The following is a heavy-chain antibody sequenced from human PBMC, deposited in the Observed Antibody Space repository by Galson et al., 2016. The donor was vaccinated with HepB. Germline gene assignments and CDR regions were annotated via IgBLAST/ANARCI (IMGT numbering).Heavy chain of an antibody. CDR1: GYSFTNYG. Sequence: SVKVSCKASGYSFTNYGISWVRQAPGQGLEWMGWINPNSGDTNYAQKFQGWVTMTRDTPISTAYMELSRLRSDDTAIYSCARAQAGNYYGMDVWGQGTTVTVAS. V-gene: IGHV1-2*04. J-gene: IGHJ6*02. CDR2: INPNSGDT. CDR3: ARAQAGNYYGMDV. D-gene: IGHD6-25*01.